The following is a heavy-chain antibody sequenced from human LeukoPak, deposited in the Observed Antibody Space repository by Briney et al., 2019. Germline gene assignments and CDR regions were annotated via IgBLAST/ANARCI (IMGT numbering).Heavy chain of an antibody. J-gene: IGHJ4*02. CDR3: ARKPLSGGYGGTIDY. D-gene: IGHD5-12*01. Sequence: GGSLRLSCATSGFTLSSYWMHRVRQVPGKGLEWLSRINNDGVSTSYADSVKGRFTISRDNAKNTLYLRMNSLRAEDTAIYYCARKPLSGGYGGTIDYWGQGTLVAVSS. CDR1: GFTLSSYW. V-gene: IGHV3-74*01. CDR2: INNDGVST.